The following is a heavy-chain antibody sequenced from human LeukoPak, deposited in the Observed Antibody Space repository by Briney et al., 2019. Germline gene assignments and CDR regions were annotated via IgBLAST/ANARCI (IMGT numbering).Heavy chain of an antibody. J-gene: IGHJ4*02. D-gene: IGHD5-18*01. Sequence: GGSLRLSCAASGFTFSSYGMSWVRQAPGKGLEWVSAISGSGGSTYYADSVKGRFTISRDNSKNTLYLQMNSLRAEDTAVYYCARDVAGGYSYGYCFDYWGQGTLVTVSS. CDR2: ISGSGGST. V-gene: IGHV3-23*01. CDR1: GFTFSSYG. CDR3: ARDVAGGYSYGYCFDY.